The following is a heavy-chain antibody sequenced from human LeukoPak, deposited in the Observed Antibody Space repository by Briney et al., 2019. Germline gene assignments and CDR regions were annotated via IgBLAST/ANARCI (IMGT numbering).Heavy chain of an antibody. CDR2: ISSSSSTI. V-gene: IGHV3-48*01. Sequence: GGSLRLSCAAPGFTFSSYSMNGVRQAPGRGLGGVSYISSSSSTIYYADSVKGRFTISRDNAKNSLYLQMNSLRAEDTAVYYCARGWDLAGDAFDIWGQGTMVTVSS. J-gene: IGHJ3*02. CDR1: GFTFSSYS. D-gene: IGHD1-26*01. CDR3: ARGWDLAGDAFDI.